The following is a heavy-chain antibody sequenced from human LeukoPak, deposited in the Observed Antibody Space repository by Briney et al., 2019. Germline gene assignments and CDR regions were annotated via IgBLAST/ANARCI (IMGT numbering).Heavy chain of an antibody. CDR1: GFTFSSYG. D-gene: IGHD3-22*01. CDR2: ISYDGSNK. V-gene: IGHV3-30*18. CDR3: AKDPLGLYDSSGYFDY. J-gene: IGHJ4*02. Sequence: GGSLRLSCAASGFTFSSYGMHWVRQAPGKGLEWVAVISYDGSNKYYADSVKGRFTISRDNSKNTLYLQMNSLRAEDTAVHYCAKDPLGLYDSSGYFDYWGQGTLVTVSS.